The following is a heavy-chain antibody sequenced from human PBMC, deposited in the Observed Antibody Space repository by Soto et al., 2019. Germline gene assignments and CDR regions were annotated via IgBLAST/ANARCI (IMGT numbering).Heavy chain of an antibody. V-gene: IGHV1-69*13. CDR2: IIPIFGTA. D-gene: IGHD3-10*01. CDR1: GGTFSSYA. J-gene: IGHJ6*02. Sequence: SVKVSCKASGGTFSSYAISWVRQAPGQGLEWMGGIIPIFGTANYAQKFQGRVTITADESTSTAYMELSSLRSEDTAVYYCARSMVRGVIITDYYYYGMDVWGQGTTVTGSS. CDR3: ARSMVRGVIITDYYYYGMDV.